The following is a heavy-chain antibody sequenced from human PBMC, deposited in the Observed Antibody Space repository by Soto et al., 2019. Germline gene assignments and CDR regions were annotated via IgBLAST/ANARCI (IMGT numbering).Heavy chain of an antibody. Sequence: QVQLVQSGAEVKKPGSSVKVSCKASGGTFSSYAISWVRQAPGQGLEWMGGIIPIFGTTVYAPRLQGRLTITADGPTSSSYMELSGLTFEDTAVYYCAANSLGGGSQADVWGQGTTVTVSS. CDR1: GGTFSSYA. D-gene: IGHD3-10*01. V-gene: IGHV1-69*01. J-gene: IGHJ6*02. CDR3: AANSLGGGSQADV. CDR2: IIPIFGTT.